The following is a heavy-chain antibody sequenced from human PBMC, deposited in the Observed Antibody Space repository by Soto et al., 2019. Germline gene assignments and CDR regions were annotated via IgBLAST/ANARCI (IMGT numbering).Heavy chain of an antibody. CDR3: ARECSGGSCYFYYYMDV. Sequence: GGSLRLSCAASGFTFSSYGMHWVRQAPGKGLEWVAVIWYDGSNKYYADSVKGRFTISRDNSKNTLYLQMNSLRAEDTAVYYCARECSGGSCYFYYYMDVWGKGTTVTVSS. J-gene: IGHJ6*03. CDR2: IWYDGSNK. V-gene: IGHV3-33*01. CDR1: GFTFSSYG. D-gene: IGHD2-15*01.